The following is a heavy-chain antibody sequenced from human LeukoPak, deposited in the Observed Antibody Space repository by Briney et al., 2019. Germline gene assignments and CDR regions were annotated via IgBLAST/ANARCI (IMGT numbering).Heavy chain of an antibody. D-gene: IGHD6-13*01. Sequence: PGGSLRLSCAASGFTFSSYAMHWVRQAPGKGLEWVAVISYDGSNKYYADSVKGRFTISRDNPKNTLYLQMNSLRAEDTAVYYCARDLEQQQLYYFDYWGQGTLVTVSS. CDR3: ARDLEQQQLYYFDY. J-gene: IGHJ4*02. CDR1: GFTFSSYA. V-gene: IGHV3-30-3*01. CDR2: ISYDGSNK.